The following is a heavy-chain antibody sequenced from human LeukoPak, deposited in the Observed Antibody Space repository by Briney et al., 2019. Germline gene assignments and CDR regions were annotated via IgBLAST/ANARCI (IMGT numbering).Heavy chain of an antibody. Sequence: PSQTLSLTCTVSGGSISSGDYYWSWIRQPPGKGLEWIGYIYYSGSTYYNPSLKSRVTISVDTSKNQFSLKLSSVTAADTAVYYCARRGIAAAGTWGYFDYWAREPWSPSPQ. CDR1: GGSISSGDYY. V-gene: IGHV4-30-4*01. CDR2: IYYSGST. D-gene: IGHD6-13*01. CDR3: ARRGIAAAGTWGYFDY. J-gene: IGHJ4*02.